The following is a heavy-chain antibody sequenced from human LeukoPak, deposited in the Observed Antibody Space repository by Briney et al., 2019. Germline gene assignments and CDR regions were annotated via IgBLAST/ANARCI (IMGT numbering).Heavy chain of an antibody. CDR1: GGSISNYY. CDR2: IYYSGST. Sequence: TSETLSLTCTVSGGSISNYYWSWIRQPPGKGLEWIGYIYYSGSTKYNPSLKSRVTISVDTSKNQFSLRLSSVTAADTAAYYCARDWGVSARPGYMDVWGKGTTVTVSS. CDR3: ARDWGVSARPGYMDV. D-gene: IGHD6-6*01. V-gene: IGHV4-59*01. J-gene: IGHJ6*03.